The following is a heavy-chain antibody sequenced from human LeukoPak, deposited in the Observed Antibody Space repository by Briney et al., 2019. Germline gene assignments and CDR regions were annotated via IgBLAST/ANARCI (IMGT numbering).Heavy chain of an antibody. Sequence: GGSLRLSCAASGFTVSSNYMSWVRQAPGKGLEWVSVIYSGGSTYYADSVKGRFTISRDNSKNTLYLQMNSLRAEDTAVYYCASFHYYGSGFDYWGQGTLVTVSS. CDR2: IYSGGST. J-gene: IGHJ4*02. CDR3: ASFHYYGSGFDY. D-gene: IGHD3-10*01. CDR1: GFTVSSNY. V-gene: IGHV3-53*01.